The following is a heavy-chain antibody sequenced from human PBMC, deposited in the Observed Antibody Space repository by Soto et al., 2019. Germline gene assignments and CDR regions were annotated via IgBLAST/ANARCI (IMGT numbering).Heavy chain of an antibody. Sequence: SETLSLTCTVSGGSISSYYWSWIRQPPGKGLEWIGYIYYSGSTNYNPSLKSRVTISVDTSKNQFSLKLSSVTAADTAVYYCARDGTVTTKGIGWFDPWGQGTLVTVSS. D-gene: IGHD4-4*01. CDR2: IYYSGST. J-gene: IGHJ5*02. CDR1: GGSISSYY. V-gene: IGHV4-59*01. CDR3: ARDGTVTTKGIGWFDP.